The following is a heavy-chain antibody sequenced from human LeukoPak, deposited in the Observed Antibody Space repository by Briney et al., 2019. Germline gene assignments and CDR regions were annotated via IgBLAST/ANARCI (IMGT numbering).Heavy chain of an antibody. D-gene: IGHD3-10*01. CDR2: ISGSGGST. CDR1: GFTFRTYG. Sequence: GGSLRLSCAASGFTFRTYGMSWVRQAPGKGLEWVSVISGSGGSTYYADSVKGRFTISRDNSKNTLYLQMNSLRAEDTAVYYCAKAAGMVRGVISWFDPWGQGTLVTVSS. V-gene: IGHV3-23*01. CDR3: AKAAGMVRGVISWFDP. J-gene: IGHJ5*02.